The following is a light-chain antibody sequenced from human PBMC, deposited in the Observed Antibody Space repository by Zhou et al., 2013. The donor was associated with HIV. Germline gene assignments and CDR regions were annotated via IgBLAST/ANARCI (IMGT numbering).Light chain of an antibody. J-gene: IGKJ2*01. V-gene: IGKV1-5*03. CDR3: QQYETYLYA. Sequence: DIQMTQSPSTLSASVGDRVTITCRASQSIGTWLAWYQQRPGKAPKLLIYKVSTLASGVPSRFSGSGSGTEFTLTIDSLQPGDFATYFCQQYETYLYAFGQGTQAGDQT. CDR1: QSIGTW. CDR2: KVS.